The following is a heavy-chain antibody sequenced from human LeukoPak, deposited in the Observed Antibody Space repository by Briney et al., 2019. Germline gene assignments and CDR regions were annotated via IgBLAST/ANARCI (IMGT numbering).Heavy chain of an antibody. CDR3: ARESGSSHFDD. CDR2: INSDGYST. Sequence: PGGSLRLSCAASGFTLSSYWMHWVRHAPGKGLVWVSRINSDGYSTSYADSVKGRFTISRDNAKNTLYLQMHSLRSEDTAVYYCARESGSSHFDDWGQGTLVTVSS. V-gene: IGHV3-74*01. D-gene: IGHD6-13*01. J-gene: IGHJ4*02. CDR1: GFTLSSYW.